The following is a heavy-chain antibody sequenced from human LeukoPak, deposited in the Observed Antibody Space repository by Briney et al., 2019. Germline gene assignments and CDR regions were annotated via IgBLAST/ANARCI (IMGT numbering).Heavy chain of an antibody. J-gene: IGHJ4*02. CDR1: GFTFSSYS. V-gene: IGHV3-21*01. CDR3: ARVSRDIVVVVPATGYFDY. D-gene: IGHD2-15*01. Sequence: GGSLRLSCAASGFTFSSYSMNWVRQAPGKGLEWVSSISSSSSYIYYADSVKGRFTISRDNAKNSLYLRMNSLRAEDTAVYYCARVSRDIVVVVPATGYFDYWGQGTLVTVSS. CDR2: ISSSSSYI.